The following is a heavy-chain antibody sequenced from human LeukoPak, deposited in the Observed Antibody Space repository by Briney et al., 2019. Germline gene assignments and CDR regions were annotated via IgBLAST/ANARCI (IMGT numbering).Heavy chain of an antibody. J-gene: IGHJ4*02. CDR1: GSTFSSYA. Sequence: GGSLRLSCAASGSTFSSYAMHWVRQAPGKGLEWVAVISYDGSNKYYADSVKGRFTISRDNSKNTLYLQMNSLRAEDTAVYYCARDPSFITMVRGVSFDYWGQGTLVTVSS. V-gene: IGHV3-30-3*01. CDR3: ARDPSFITMVRGVSFDY. CDR2: ISYDGSNK. D-gene: IGHD3-10*01.